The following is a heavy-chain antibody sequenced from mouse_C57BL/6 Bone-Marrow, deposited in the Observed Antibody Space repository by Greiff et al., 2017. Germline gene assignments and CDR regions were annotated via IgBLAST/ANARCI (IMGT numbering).Heavy chain of an antibody. CDR2: FYPYNGDT. CDR1: GYTFTTYP. J-gene: IGHJ2*02. D-gene: IGHD1-3*01. CDR3: ARSGTVFDYFDY. V-gene: IGHV1-47*01. Sequence: QVQLQQSGAELVKPGASVKMSCKASGYTFTTYPIEWMKQSHGKSLEWIGYFYPYNGDTKYNEKFKGKATLTVEKSSNTVYLQLSRLTSDDSAVYDCARSGTVFDYFDYWGQGTSLTVSS.